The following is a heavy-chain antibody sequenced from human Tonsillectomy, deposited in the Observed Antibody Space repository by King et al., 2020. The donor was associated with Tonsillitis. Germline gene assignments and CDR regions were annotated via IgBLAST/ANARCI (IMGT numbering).Heavy chain of an antibody. Sequence: QLVQSGGGLVQPGGSLRLSCEASGFTFSDYPMNWVRQAPGKGLEWISYISSTSNTIYYANSVKGRFTISRDNAKNSLFLHMDSLRAEDTAIYYCSRERIYYYYMDVWGKGTTVTVFS. J-gene: IGHJ6*03. CDR2: ISSTSNTI. V-gene: IGHV3-48*01. CDR1: GFTFSDYP. CDR3: SRERIYYYYMDV.